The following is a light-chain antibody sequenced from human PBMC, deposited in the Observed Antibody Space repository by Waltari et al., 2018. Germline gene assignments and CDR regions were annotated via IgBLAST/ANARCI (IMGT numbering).Light chain of an antibody. Sequence: DIQMTQSPSSLSASVGDRVAITCQASEDISDYLNWYQQKPGKAPRLLIYDASTLDIGVPSRFSGSGSGTHVTFTISSLQPEDFATYYCQQYDNLPLTFGGGTKVDIE. V-gene: IGKV1-33*01. J-gene: IGKJ4*01. CDR3: QQYDNLPLT. CDR1: EDISDY. CDR2: DAS.